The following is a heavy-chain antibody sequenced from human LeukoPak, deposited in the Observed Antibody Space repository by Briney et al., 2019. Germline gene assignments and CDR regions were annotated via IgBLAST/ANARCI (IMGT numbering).Heavy chain of an antibody. V-gene: IGHV3-33*01. D-gene: IGHD2-2*01. CDR1: GFTFSSYG. Sequence: PGRSLRLSCAASGFTFSSYGMHWVRQAPGKGLEWVAVIWYDGSKKYYADSVKGRFTISRDNSKNTLYLQMNSLRAEDTAVYYCARDGEYCSSTSCSYLFDYWGQGTLVTVSS. CDR2: IWYDGSKK. CDR3: ARDGEYCSSTSCSYLFDY. J-gene: IGHJ4*02.